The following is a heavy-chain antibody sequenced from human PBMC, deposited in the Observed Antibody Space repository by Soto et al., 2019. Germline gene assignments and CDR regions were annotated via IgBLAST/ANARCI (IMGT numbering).Heavy chain of an antibody. J-gene: IGHJ6*02. V-gene: IGHV1-3*01. D-gene: IGHD1-26*01. CDR1: GYTFTSYA. CDR3: ARNLGSYSPPSVYYYYYGMDV. Sequence: ASVKVSCKASGYTFTSYAMHWVRQAPGQRLEWMGWINAGNGNTKYSQKFQGRVTITRDTSASTAYMELSSLRSEDTAVYYCARNLGSYSPPSVYYYYYGMDVWGHGTTVTVSS. CDR2: INAGNGNT.